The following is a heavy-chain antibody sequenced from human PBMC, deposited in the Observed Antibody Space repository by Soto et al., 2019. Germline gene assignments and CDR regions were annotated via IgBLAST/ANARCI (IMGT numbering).Heavy chain of an antibody. D-gene: IGHD6-13*01. CDR3: VRDPAADGYYGMDV. J-gene: IGHJ6*02. V-gene: IGHV3-21*01. CDR2: ISSTSSHI. Sequence: EVQLVESGGGLVKPGGSLRLSCVASEFSFSTYNMNWVRQAPGKGLEWVSFISSTSSHIHYADSVKGRFTISRDNAKNSLYLQMNSLRAEDTAVYYFVRDPAADGYYGMDVWGQGTTVTVSS. CDR1: EFSFSTYN.